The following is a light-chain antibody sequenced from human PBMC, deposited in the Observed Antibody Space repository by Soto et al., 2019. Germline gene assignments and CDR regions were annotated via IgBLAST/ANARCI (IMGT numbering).Light chain of an antibody. J-gene: IGKJ3*01. Sequence: EIVLTQSPGTLSLSPGERATLSCRASESVSDSYLAWYQQKPGQAPRLLIYASSRATGIPERFSGSGSGTDFTLSISRLEPEDFAVYYCQHYGTSALFGPGTKVEIK. V-gene: IGKV3-20*01. CDR1: ESVSDSY. CDR2: AS. CDR3: QHYGTSAL.